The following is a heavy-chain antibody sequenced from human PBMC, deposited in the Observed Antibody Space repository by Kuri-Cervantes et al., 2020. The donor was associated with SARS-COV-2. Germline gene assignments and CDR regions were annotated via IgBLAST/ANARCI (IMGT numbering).Heavy chain of an antibody. Sequence: SETLSLTCTVSGGSITSADYYWSWIRQPPGKGLEWIGFIYYTGSTYYIPSLKSRLSISLDTSKNQFSLKLSSVTAADTAVYYCAREYWGPGYYYMDVWGKGTTVTVSS. J-gene: IGHJ6*03. CDR2: IYYTGST. CDR3: AREYWGPGYYYMDV. D-gene: IGHD3-16*01. V-gene: IGHV4-30-4*08. CDR1: GGSITSADYY.